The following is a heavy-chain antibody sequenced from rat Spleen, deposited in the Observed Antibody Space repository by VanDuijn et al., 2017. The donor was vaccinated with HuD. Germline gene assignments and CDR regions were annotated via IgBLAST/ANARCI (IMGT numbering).Heavy chain of an antibody. D-gene: IGHD1-9*01. V-gene: IGHV5-7*01. J-gene: IGHJ2*01. Sequence: EVQLVESGGGLVQPGRSLKLSCAASGFTFSDYNMAWVRQAPKKGLEWVATISYDGSSTYYRDSVKGRFTISRDNAKITLSLQMDSLRSEDTATYYCARRHYGYTDYFDYWGQGLMVTVSS. CDR3: ARRHYGYTDYFDY. CDR1: GFTFSDYN. CDR2: ISYDGSST.